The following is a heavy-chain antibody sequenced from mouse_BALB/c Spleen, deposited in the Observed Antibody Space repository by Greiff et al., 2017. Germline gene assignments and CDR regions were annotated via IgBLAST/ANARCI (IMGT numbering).Heavy chain of an antibody. J-gene: IGHJ2*01. CDR2: INPSTGYT. CDR3: ARGAYFDY. V-gene: IGHV1-7*01. Sequence: VQLQQSGAELAKPGASVKMSCKASGYTFTSYWMHWVKQRPGQGLEWIGYINPSTGYTEYNQKFKDKATLTADKSSSTAYMQLSSLTSEDSAVYYCARGAYFDYCGQGTTLTVSS. CDR1: GYTFTSYW.